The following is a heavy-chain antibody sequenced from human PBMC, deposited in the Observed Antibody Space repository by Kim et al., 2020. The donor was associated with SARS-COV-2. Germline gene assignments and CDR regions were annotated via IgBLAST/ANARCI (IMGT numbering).Heavy chain of an antibody. V-gene: IGHV1-3*01. CDR2: INAGNGNT. CDR3: VRTLEDTAMVRLGAWFDP. J-gene: IGHJ5*02. CDR1: GYTFTSYA. Sequence: ASVKVSCKASGYTFTSYAMHWVRQAPGQRLEWMGWINAGNGNTKYSQKFQGRVTITRDTSASTAYMELSSLRSEDTAVYYCVRTLEDTAMVRLGAWFDPWGQGTLVTVSS. D-gene: IGHD5-18*01.